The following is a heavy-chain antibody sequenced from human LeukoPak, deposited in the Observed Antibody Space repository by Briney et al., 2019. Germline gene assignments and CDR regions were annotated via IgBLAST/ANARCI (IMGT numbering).Heavy chain of an antibody. J-gene: IGHJ4*02. CDR2: MNPNSGNT. Sequence: GASVKVSCKASGYTFTSYDINWVRQATGQGLEWMGWMNPNSGNTGYAQKFQGRVTMTRNTSISTAYMELSSLRSEDTAVYYCARGDRRYYYDSSGYCDYWGQGTLVTVSS. D-gene: IGHD3-22*01. CDR1: GYTFTSYD. CDR3: ARGDRRYYYDSSGYCDY. V-gene: IGHV1-8*01.